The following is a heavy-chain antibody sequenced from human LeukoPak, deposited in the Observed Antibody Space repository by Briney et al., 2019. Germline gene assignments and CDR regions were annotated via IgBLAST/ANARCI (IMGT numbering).Heavy chain of an antibody. Sequence: PGGSLRLSCAASGFTFSSYAMSWVRQAPGKGLEWVSAISGSGGSTYYADSVKGRFTISRDNSKNTLYLQMNSLRAEDTAVYYCANPPPPPYYYDSSGYYFDYWGQGTLVTVSS. CDR2: ISGSGGST. D-gene: IGHD3-22*01. V-gene: IGHV3-23*01. CDR3: ANPPPPPYYYDSSGYYFDY. CDR1: GFTFSSYA. J-gene: IGHJ4*02.